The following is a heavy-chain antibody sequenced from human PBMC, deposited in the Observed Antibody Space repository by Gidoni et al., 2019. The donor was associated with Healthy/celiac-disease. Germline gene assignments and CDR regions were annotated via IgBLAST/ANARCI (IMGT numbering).Heavy chain of an antibody. CDR1: GYSISSGYY. CDR3: ARDYGSWNFDY. V-gene: IGHV4-38-2*02. D-gene: IGHD3-10*01. J-gene: IGHJ4*02. Sequence: QVQLQESGPGLVKPSETLPLTCAVPGYSISSGYYWGWIRQPPGKGLEWSGSIYHSGSTYYNPSLKSRVTISVDTSKNQFSLKLSAVTAADTAVYYCARDYGSWNFDYWGQGTLVTVSS. CDR2: IYHSGST.